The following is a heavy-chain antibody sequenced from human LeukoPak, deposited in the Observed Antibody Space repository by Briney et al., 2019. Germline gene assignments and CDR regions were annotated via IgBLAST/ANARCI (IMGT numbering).Heavy chain of an antibody. D-gene: IGHD2-21*02. CDR3: ARVGGDVESFDI. V-gene: IGHV1-2*02. CDR2: INPNSGGT. J-gene: IGHJ3*02. CDR1: GYTFTGYY. Sequence: GASVKVSCKASGYTFTGYYMHWVRQAPGQGLEWMGWINPNSGGTNYAQNFQGRVTMTRDTSISTAYMELSSLRSDDTAVYYFARVGGDVESFDIFVQWTMVT.